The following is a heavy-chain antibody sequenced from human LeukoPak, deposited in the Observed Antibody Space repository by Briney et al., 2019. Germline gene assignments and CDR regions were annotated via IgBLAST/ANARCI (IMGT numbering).Heavy chain of an antibody. CDR2: IYHSGST. J-gene: IGHJ3*02. CDR3: AKDRYYYDSSGYYSAFDT. Sequence: SETLSLTCTVSGYSISSGYFWGWIRQPPGKGLEWIGTIYHSGSTYYNPSLKSRVTMSVDTSKNQFSLKLTSVTAADTAVYYCAKDRYYYDSSGYYSAFDTWGQGTMVTVSS. D-gene: IGHD3-22*01. CDR1: GYSISSGYF. V-gene: IGHV4-38-2*02.